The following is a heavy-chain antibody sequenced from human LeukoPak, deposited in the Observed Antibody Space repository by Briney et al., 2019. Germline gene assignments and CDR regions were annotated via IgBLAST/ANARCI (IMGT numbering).Heavy chain of an antibody. CDR1: GFTFTNYA. CDR3: ASSYSSDWYSRWIDY. J-gene: IGHJ4*02. D-gene: IGHD6-19*01. CDR2: TVGSGPDT. Sequence: GGSLRLSCAASGFTFTNYAMSWVRRTPGKGLEWVSATVGSGPDTYHADSVKGRFTISRDNAKKSLDLQMNSLRAEDTAVYYCASSYSSDWYSRWIDYWGQGTLVTVSS. V-gene: IGHV3-23*01.